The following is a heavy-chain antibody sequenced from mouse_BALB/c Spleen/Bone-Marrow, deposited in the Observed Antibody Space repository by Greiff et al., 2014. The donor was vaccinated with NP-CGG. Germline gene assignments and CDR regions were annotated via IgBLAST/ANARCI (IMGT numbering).Heavy chain of an antibody. J-gene: IGHJ4*01. CDR2: IWGDGST. CDR3: VNGYDGYAMDY. Sequence: VKLVESGPGLVAPSQSLSVTCTVSGFSITSYGVSWVRQPPGKGLEWLGVIWGDGSTNYHSAPKSRLTINKDNSKSQVFLKLNSLQTDDTATYYCVNGYDGYAMDYWGQGTSVTVSS. V-gene: IGHV2-3*01. CDR1: GFSITSYG. D-gene: IGHD2-2*01.